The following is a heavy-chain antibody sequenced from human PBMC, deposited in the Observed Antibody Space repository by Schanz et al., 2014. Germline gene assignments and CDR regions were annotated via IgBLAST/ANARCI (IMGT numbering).Heavy chain of an antibody. Sequence: EVQLLESGGGLVQPGGSLRLSCAASGFTFSSYAMSWVRQAPGKGLEWVSAISGSGGSTYYADSVKGRFTISRDNAKSSLYLQMNSLRVEDTAVYYCARKVVATIGGYYDNWGQGTLVIVSS. CDR1: GFTFSSYA. CDR2: ISGSGGST. V-gene: IGHV3-23*01. J-gene: IGHJ4*02. CDR3: ARKVVATIGGYYDN. D-gene: IGHD5-12*01.